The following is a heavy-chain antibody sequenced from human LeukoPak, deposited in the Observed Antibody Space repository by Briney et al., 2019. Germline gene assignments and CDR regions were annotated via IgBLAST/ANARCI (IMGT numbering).Heavy chain of an antibody. Sequence: GGSLRLSCVVSGIPFRDFYMNWIRQAPGKGLEWISYISSSSSYTDYAESVEGRFTVSRDNAKSALYLQMNDLRVDDTALYYCAAGTAADYWGQGTLVIVSS. J-gene: IGHJ4*02. CDR3: AAGTAADY. CDR1: GIPFRDFY. V-gene: IGHV3-11*03. CDR2: ISSSSSYT. D-gene: IGHD6-13*01.